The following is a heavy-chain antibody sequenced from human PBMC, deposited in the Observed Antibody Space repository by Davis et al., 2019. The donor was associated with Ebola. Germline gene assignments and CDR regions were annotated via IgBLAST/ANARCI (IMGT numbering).Heavy chain of an antibody. V-gene: IGHV3-53*01. CDR1: GFTVSSNY. CDR2: IYSGGST. Sequence: GESLKISCAASGFTVSSNYMSWVRQAPGKGLEWVSVIYSGGSTYYADSVKGRFTISRDNSKNTLYLQMNSLRAEDTAVYYCTRGDGYDLTLYYYGMDVWGQGTTVTVSS. D-gene: IGHD5-12*01. CDR3: TRGDGYDLTLYYYGMDV. J-gene: IGHJ6*02.